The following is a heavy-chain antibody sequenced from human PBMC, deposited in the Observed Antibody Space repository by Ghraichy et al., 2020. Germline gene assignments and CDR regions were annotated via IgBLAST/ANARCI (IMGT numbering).Heavy chain of an antibody. CDR2: ISGSGGST. Sequence: GGSLRLSCAASGFTFSSYAMSWVRQAPGKGLEWVSAISGSGGSTYYADSVKGRFTISRDNSKNTLYLQMNSLRAEDTAVYYCAKDPYRMTTVTALAYFDLWGRGTLVTVSS. CDR1: GFTFSSYA. CDR3: AKDPYRMTTVTALAYFDL. V-gene: IGHV3-23*01. D-gene: IGHD4-17*01. J-gene: IGHJ2*01.